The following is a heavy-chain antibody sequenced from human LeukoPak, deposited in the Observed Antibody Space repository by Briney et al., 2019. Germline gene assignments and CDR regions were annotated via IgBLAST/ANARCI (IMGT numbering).Heavy chain of an antibody. J-gene: IGHJ4*02. CDR3: ARGMGDGYNGVRGEFDS. Sequence: ASVKVSFKASGYTFTNYYMHWVRQAPGQGLEWMGIITASGGSTTYAPKFQGRVTMTRDTSTGTVYLELNRLRSEDTAVYYCARGMGDGYNGVRGEFDSWGQGTLVTVSS. V-gene: IGHV1-46*01. D-gene: IGHD5-24*01. CDR2: ITASGGST. CDR1: GYTFTNYY.